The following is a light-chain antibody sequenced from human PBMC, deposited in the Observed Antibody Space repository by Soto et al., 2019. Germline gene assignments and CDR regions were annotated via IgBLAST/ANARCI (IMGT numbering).Light chain of an antibody. V-gene: IGLV2-14*01. CDR3: AAWDDSLNGPV. CDR1: SSDVGAYNY. J-gene: IGLJ1*01. Sequence: QSALTQPASVSGSPGQSITISCTGTSSDVGAYNYVSWYQQQSGKAPKLMIHEVSNRPSGVSNRFSGSKSGNTASLTISGLQAEDEADYYCAAWDDSLNGPVFGTGTKLTVL. CDR2: EVS.